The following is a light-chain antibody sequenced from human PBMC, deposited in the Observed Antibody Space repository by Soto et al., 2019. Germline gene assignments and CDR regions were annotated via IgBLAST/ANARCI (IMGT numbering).Light chain of an antibody. Sequence: DIQMTQSPSTLSASVGDRVTITCRASQSISVWLAWYQQKAGKAPNLLIYKASRLESGVPSRFSGSGSETEFTLTISSLQSEDFATYYCQQSYSTPWTFGQGTKVDIK. V-gene: IGKV1-5*03. CDR1: QSISVW. J-gene: IGKJ1*01. CDR3: QQSYSTPWT. CDR2: KAS.